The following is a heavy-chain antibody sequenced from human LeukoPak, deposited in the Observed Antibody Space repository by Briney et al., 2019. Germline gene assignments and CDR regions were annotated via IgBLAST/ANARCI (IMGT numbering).Heavy chain of an antibody. CDR3: ARSFTTSAGAFDI. D-gene: IGHD1-1*01. CDR1: GDSVSTNIGA. Sequence: SQTLSLTCDVSGDSVSTNIGAWHWVRQSPSRGLEWLGRTYYRSKWFNDYALSVKSLVSINPDTSKNQFSLQLNSVTPEDTAVYYCARSFTTSAGAFDIWGQGTMVTVSS. V-gene: IGHV6-1*01. CDR2: TYYRSKWFN. J-gene: IGHJ3*02.